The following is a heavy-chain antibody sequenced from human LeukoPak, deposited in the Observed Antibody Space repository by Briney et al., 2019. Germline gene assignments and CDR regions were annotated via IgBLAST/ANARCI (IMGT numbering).Heavy chain of an antibody. D-gene: IGHD1-26*01. Sequence: TLSLTCTVSGGSISSGGYSWSWIRQHPGKGLEWIGYIYYSGSTYYNPSLKSRVTISVDTSKNQFSLKLSSVTAADTAVYYCARDGREDYYYYGMDVWGQGTTVTVSS. CDR3: ARDGREDYYYYGMDV. CDR2: IYYSGST. V-gene: IGHV4-31*03. CDR1: GGSISSGGYS. J-gene: IGHJ6*02.